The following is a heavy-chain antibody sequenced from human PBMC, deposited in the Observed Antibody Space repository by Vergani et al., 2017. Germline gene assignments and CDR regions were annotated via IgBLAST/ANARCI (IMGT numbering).Heavy chain of an antibody. CDR3: ERDGVGVPAATFDP. CDR2: ISSSSSYT. Sequence: QVQLVESGGGLVKPGGSLRRSCAAPGFTFSDYYMSWIRQAPGNGLEWGSYISSSSSYTNYADSVKGRFTISRDNAKKSLYRQMNSLRAEDTAWYYCERDGVGVPAATFDPWGQGTLVTVSS. J-gene: IGHJ5*02. CDR1: GFTFSDYY. V-gene: IGHV3-11*05. D-gene: IGHD2-2*01.